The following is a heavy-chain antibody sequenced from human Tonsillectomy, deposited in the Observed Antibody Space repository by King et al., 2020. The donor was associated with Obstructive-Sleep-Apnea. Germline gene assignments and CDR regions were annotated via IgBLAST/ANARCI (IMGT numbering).Heavy chain of an antibody. D-gene: IGHD2-2*01. CDR2: IYSGGST. CDR3: ARERYGYCSSTSCPNGPYYYYGMDV. J-gene: IGHJ6*02. CDR1: GFTVSSNY. V-gene: IGHV3-53*04. Sequence: DVQLVESGGGLVQPGGSLRLSCAASGFTVSSNYMSWVRQAPGKGLEWVSVIYSGGSTYYADSVKGRFTISRHNSKNTLYLQMNSLRAEDTAVYYCARERYGYCSSTSCPNGPYYYYGMDVWGQGTTVTVSS.